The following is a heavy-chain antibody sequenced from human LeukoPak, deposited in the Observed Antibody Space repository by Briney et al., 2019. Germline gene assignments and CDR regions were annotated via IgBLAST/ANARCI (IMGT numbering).Heavy chain of an antibody. CDR3: ARTLYDSSGYFADY. V-gene: IGHV1-69*04. CDR2: IIPILGIA. D-gene: IGHD3-22*01. CDR1: GGTFSSYA. Sequence: VASVKVSCKASGGTFSSYAISWVRQAPGQGLEWMGRIIPILGIANYAQKFQGRVTITADKSTSAAYMELSSLRSEDTAVYYCARTLYDSSGYFADYWGQGTLVTVSS. J-gene: IGHJ4*02.